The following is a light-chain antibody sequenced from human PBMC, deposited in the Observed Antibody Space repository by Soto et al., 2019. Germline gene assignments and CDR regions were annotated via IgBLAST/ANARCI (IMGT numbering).Light chain of an antibody. V-gene: IGKV1-5*03. Sequence: QMTQFPSSLSASVGDKVPITCRASQSISSWLAWYQQKPGKAPKLLIYKASSLESGVPSRFSGSGSGTEFTLTISSLQPDDFATYYCQQYNSYSQTFGQGTKVDIK. CDR2: KAS. CDR1: QSISSW. CDR3: QQYNSYSQT. J-gene: IGKJ1*01.